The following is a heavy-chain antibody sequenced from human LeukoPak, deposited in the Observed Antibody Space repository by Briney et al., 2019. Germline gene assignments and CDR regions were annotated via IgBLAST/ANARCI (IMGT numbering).Heavy chain of an antibody. J-gene: IGHJ3*02. CDR2: INPNSGGT. Sequence: ASVKVSCKASGYTFTSYDINWVRQAPGQGLEWMGWINPNSGGTNYAQKFQGRVTMTRDTSISTAYMELSRLRSDDTAVYYCARGNSGSPIDIWGQGTMVTVSS. CDR1: GYTFTSYD. V-gene: IGHV1-2*02. CDR3: ARGNSGSPIDI. D-gene: IGHD1-26*01.